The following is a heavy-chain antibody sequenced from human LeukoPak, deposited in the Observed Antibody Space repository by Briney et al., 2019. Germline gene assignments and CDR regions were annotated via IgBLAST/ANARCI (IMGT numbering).Heavy chain of an antibody. CDR2: IIPIFGKA. Sequence: SVKVSCKASGYTFTSYAMNWVRQAPGQGLEWMGGIIPIFGKANYAQKFQGRVTITADKSTSTAYMELSSLRSEDTAVYYCARSSIIAAAGPYYFDYWGQGTLVTVSS. V-gene: IGHV1-69*06. J-gene: IGHJ4*02. CDR3: ARSSIIAAAGPYYFDY. CDR1: GYTFTSYA. D-gene: IGHD6-13*01.